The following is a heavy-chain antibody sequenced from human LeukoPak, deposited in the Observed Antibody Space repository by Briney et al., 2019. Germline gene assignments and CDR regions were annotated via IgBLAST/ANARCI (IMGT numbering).Heavy chain of an antibody. V-gene: IGHV3-74*01. CDR3: ASVADILTGYYYRPH. CDR2: INGFGTEP. Sequence: GGSLRLSCAASGFTFSGYYMFWVRQVPGKGLMWVAHINGFGTEPTYADTVKGRFTISRDKSKNTLYLQMNSLRAEDTAVYYCASVADILTGYYYRPHWGQGTLVTVSS. D-gene: IGHD3-9*01. J-gene: IGHJ4*02. CDR1: GFTFSGYY.